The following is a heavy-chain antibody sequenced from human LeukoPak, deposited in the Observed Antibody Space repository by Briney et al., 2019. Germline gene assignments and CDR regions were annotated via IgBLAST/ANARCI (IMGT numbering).Heavy chain of an antibody. J-gene: IGHJ4*02. D-gene: IGHD5-24*01. CDR3: AIRWLQSDDGFDY. Sequence: GGSLRLSCAASGFTFSSYGMHWVRQAPGKGLEWVAVVSYDGSNKYYADSVKGRFTISRDNSKNTLYLQMNSLRAEDTAVCYCAIRWLQSDDGFDYWGQGTLVTVSS. CDR1: GFTFSSYG. V-gene: IGHV3-30*03. CDR2: VSYDGSNK.